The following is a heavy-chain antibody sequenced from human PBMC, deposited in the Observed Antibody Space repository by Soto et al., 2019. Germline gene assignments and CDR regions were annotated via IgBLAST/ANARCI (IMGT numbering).Heavy chain of an antibody. D-gene: IGHD2-15*01. J-gene: IGHJ4*02. CDR1: GGTFSSYA. V-gene: IGHV1-69*06. Sequence: QVQLVQSGAEVKKPGSSVKVSCKASGGTFSSYAISWVRQAPGQGHEWMGGIIPIFGTDKYPQKLQGRVTITADKSTSTGYMELSSLSSEDTAVYYCAAYQGDIHFDYWGQGTLVTVSS. CDR2: IIPIFGTD. CDR3: AAYQGDIHFDY.